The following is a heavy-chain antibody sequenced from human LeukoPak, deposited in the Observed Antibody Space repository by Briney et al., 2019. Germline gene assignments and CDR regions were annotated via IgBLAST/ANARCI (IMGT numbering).Heavy chain of an antibody. CDR1: GFTFRTYS. V-gene: IGHV3-48*01. J-gene: IGHJ4*02. Sequence: PGGSLRLSCEASGFTFRTYSMNWVRQAPGKGLEWVSYISSSNSLIYYADSVKGRFTISRDNSKNTLYLQMNSLRAEDTAVYYCAKDQGGSGSYYPGFDYWGQGTLVTVSS. CDR3: AKDQGGSGSYYPGFDY. CDR2: ISSSNSLI. D-gene: IGHD1-26*01.